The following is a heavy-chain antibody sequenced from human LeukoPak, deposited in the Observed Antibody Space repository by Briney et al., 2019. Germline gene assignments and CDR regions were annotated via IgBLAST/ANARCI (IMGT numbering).Heavy chain of an antibody. J-gene: IGHJ4*02. D-gene: IGHD3-22*01. V-gene: IGHV3-48*03. Sequence: GGSLRLSCAASGFTFSSYEMNWVRQAPGKGLEWVSYISSSGSTIYYADSVKGRFSISRDNAKNSLYLQMNSLRAEDTAVYYCARFNYYDSSGHGYWGQGTLVTVS. CDR3: ARFNYYDSSGHGY. CDR1: GFTFSSYE. CDR2: ISSSGSTI.